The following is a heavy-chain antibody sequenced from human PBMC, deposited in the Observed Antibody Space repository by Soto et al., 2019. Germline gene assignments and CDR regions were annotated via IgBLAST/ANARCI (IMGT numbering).Heavy chain of an antibody. Sequence: ASVKVSCKASGYTFTSYGISWVRQAPGQGLEWMGWISAYNGNTNYAQKLQGRVTMTTDTSTSTAYMELRSLRSDDTAVYYCARAQRAAAGRPEEYYFDYWGQGTLVTVSS. V-gene: IGHV1-18*01. J-gene: IGHJ4*02. CDR1: GYTFTSYG. CDR2: ISAYNGNT. D-gene: IGHD6-13*01. CDR3: ARAQRAAAGRPEEYYFDY.